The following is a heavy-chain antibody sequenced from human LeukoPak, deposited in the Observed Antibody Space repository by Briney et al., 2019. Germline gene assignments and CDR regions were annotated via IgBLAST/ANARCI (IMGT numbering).Heavy chain of an antibody. CDR3: ARAQPRYSSSWYPRKNWFDP. D-gene: IGHD6-13*01. CDR1: GGSFSGYY. CDR2: INHSGST. V-gene: IGHV4-34*01. J-gene: IGHJ5*02. Sequence: SETLSLTCAVYGGSFSGYYWSWIRQPPGKGLEWIGEINHSGSTNYNPSLKSRVTISVDTSKNQFSLKLNSVTAADTAVYYCARAQPRYSSSWYPRKNWFDPWGQGTLVTVSS.